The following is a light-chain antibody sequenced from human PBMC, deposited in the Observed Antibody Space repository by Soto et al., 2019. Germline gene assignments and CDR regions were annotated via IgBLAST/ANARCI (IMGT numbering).Light chain of an antibody. CDR2: DAS. V-gene: IGKV1-5*01. Sequence: DIQMTQSPSTLSASITDRVTFTCRASHTIDSWLAWYQQKPGKPPKLLIFDASRLETGVPSRFSGSGSGTEFPLTISSLQPDDFATYYCQQYSVLPFTFGQWTRVEVK. CDR3: QQYSVLPFT. J-gene: IGKJ1*01. CDR1: HTIDSW.